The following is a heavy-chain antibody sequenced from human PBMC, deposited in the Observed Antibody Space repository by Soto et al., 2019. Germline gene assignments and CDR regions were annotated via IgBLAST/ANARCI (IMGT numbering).Heavy chain of an antibody. V-gene: IGHV3-23*01. CDR1: GFTFSSFG. CDR2: ISGSGDSS. Sequence: PGGSLRLSCTASGFTFSSFGMTWVRQAPGKGLEWVSAISGSGDSSYYADSVKGRFTISRDNPTNTLYLQINSLRAEDTAVYDCAKVGIGMFSHKHHFEHWGQGTQVTDSS. D-gene: IGHD2-2*03. CDR3: AKVGIGMFSHKHHFEH. J-gene: IGHJ4*02.